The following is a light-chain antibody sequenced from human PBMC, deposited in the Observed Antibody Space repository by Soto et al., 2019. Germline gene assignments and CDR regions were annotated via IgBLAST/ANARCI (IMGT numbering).Light chain of an antibody. CDR3: QHRSSWPRS. J-gene: IGKJ1*01. V-gene: IGKV3-11*01. CDR1: QSVGTS. CDR2: DAA. Sequence: DIVLTQSPATLSLSPGDRATLSCRASQSVGTSLAWYKQQPGQAPRLLIHDAAYRASGIPERFSGSGSGTDFSPSITSLEPDDFVVYYGQHRSSWPRSFGRGTKVEV.